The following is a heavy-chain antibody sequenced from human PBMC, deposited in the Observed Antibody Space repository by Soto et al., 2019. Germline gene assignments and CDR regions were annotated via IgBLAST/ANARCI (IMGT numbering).Heavy chain of an antibody. CDR1: GFTVSSNF. J-gene: IGHJ5*02. CDR2: IYTGGTT. V-gene: IGHV3-53*01. D-gene: IGHD1-1*01. Sequence: QVVESGGGLIQPGGSLRLSCADSGFTVSSNFMTWVRQAPGKGLEWDSVIYTGGTTNDTASVKGRFTISRDNFKNTVYLHMTSLRAEDTALYYCARGGPTYWFDPWGQGTLVTVSS. CDR3: ARGGPTYWFDP.